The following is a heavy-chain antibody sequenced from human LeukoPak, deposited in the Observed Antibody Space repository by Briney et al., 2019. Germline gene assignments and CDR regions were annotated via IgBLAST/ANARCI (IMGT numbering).Heavy chain of an antibody. J-gene: IGHJ6*03. D-gene: IGHD2-8*01. CDR3: ANGNRCTSPNCLGYYYFYMDV. CDR2: FSGSGGTT. V-gene: IGHV3-23*01. Sequence: GGSLRLSCAASGFTFSSYAMNWVRQAPGRWLEWVSGFSGSGGTTYYADSVKGRFTISRDNSKNTLYLQMNSLSAEDTAVYYCANGNRCTSPNCLGYYYFYMDVWGKGTTVTVSS. CDR1: GFTFSSYA.